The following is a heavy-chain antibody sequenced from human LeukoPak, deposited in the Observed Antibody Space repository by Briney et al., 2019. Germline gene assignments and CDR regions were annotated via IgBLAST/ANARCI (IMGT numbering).Heavy chain of an antibody. Sequence: GGSLRLSCAASGFTFSSYAMSWVRQAPGKGLEWVSAISGSGGSAYYADSVKGRFTISRDNSKNTLYLQMNSLRAEDTAVYYCAKAGSNAEYFQHWGQGTLVTVSS. CDR2: ISGSGGSA. CDR1: GFTFSSYA. V-gene: IGHV3-23*01. CDR3: AKAGSNAEYFQH. J-gene: IGHJ1*01.